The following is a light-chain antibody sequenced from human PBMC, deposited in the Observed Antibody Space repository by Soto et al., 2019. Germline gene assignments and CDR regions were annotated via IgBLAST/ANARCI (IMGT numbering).Light chain of an antibody. Sequence: QSALTQPASVSLSPGQSITISCTGTNVDVGGYNYVSWYQHHPGKAPKLLIFEVSNRPSGVSNRFSGSKSGNTASLTISGLQSEDEADYYCASYTIKTTYVFGSGTKVTVL. J-gene: IGLJ1*01. CDR1: NVDVGGYNY. CDR2: EVS. V-gene: IGLV2-14*01. CDR3: ASYTIKTTYV.